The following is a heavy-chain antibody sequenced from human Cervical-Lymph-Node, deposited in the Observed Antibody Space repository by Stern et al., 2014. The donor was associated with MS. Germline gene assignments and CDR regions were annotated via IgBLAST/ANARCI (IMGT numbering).Heavy chain of an antibody. CDR2: IVTT. CDR1: GGSVSSNNYH. J-gene: IGHJ5*02. D-gene: IGHD2-21*01. V-gene: IGHV4-61*01. Sequence: QLQLQESDPGLVKPSETLSLTCAVSGGSVSSNNYHWSWLRQPPGKGLEWIGDIVTTNYNPSLTSRPTMSIDTSKNQFSLELTSVTAADTAVYFCAAYRVGVGGRGSWGQGTLVTVSS. CDR3: AAYRVGVGGRGS.